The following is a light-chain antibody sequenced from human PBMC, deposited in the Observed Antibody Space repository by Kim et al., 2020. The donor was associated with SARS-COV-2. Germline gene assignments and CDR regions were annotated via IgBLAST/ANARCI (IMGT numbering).Light chain of an antibody. CDR1: QGVSSN. CDR2: GAS. CDR3: QQYNNWPRST. Sequence: VSAGRRATLSCGARQGVSSNSGWYQQKPGPAPRLLNYGASTRATGIAARCSGSACGTEFTLTISILQSEDFAVYYCQQYNNWPRSTFGQGTKLEI. J-gene: IGKJ2*02. V-gene: IGKV3-15*01.